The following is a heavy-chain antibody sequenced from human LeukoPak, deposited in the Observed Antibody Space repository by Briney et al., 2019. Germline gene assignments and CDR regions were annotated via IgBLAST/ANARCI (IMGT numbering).Heavy chain of an antibody. CDR3: ARLFLDTAMVLIFDY. V-gene: IGHV4-39*01. CDR2: IYYSGST. D-gene: IGHD5-18*01. Sequence: KPSETLSLTCTVSGGSIISSSYYWGWIRQPPGKGLEWIGSIYYSGSTYYNPSLKSRVTISVDTSKNQFSLKLSSVTAADTAVYYCARLFLDTAMVLIFDYWGQGTLVTVSS. CDR1: GGSIISSSYY. J-gene: IGHJ4*02.